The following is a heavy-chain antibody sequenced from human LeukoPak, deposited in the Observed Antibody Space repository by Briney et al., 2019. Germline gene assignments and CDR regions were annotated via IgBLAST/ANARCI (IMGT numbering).Heavy chain of an antibody. CDR3: ARDSSMLRGPLVIYYFDF. V-gene: IGHV3-21*06. CDR2: VSNSGDYI. D-gene: IGHD3-10*01. J-gene: IGHJ4*02. Sequence: GGSLRLSCAASGFSFSSYRMNWVRQAPGKGLEWVSSVSNSGDYIHYADSVKGRFTISRDNSKNSLYLQMNSLRAEDTAVYYCARDSSMLRGPLVIYYFDFWGQGTLVTVSS. CDR1: GFSFSSYR.